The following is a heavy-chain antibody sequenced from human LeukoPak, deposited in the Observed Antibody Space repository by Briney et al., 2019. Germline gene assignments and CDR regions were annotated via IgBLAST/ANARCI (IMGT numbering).Heavy chain of an antibody. D-gene: IGHD1-26*01. CDR1: GFTFSDYN. CDR2: ISSSSSPI. V-gene: IGHV3-48*01. Sequence: GGSLRLSCAASGFTFSDYNMNWVRLAPGKGLEWVSYISSSSSPIYYADSVRGRFTISRDNAKNSLYLQMNSLRAEDTAVYYCARMTWELPFDYWGQGTLVTVSS. CDR3: ARMTWELPFDY. J-gene: IGHJ4*02.